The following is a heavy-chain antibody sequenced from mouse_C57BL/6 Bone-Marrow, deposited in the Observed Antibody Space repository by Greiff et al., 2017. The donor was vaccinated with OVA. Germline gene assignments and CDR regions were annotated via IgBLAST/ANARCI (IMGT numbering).Heavy chain of an antibody. V-gene: IGHV5-15*01. CDR3: ARPYYGSSYWYFDV. Sequence: EVNVVESGGGLVQPGGSLKLSCAASGFTFSDYGMAWVRQAPRKGPEWVAFISNLAYSIYYADTVTGRFTISRENAKNTLYLEMSSLRSEDTAMYYCARPYYGSSYWYFDVWGTGTTVTVSS. CDR1: GFTFSDYG. J-gene: IGHJ1*03. CDR2: ISNLAYSI. D-gene: IGHD1-1*01.